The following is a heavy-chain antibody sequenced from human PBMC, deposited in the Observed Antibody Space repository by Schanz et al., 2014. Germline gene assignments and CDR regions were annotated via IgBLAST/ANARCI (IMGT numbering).Heavy chain of an antibody. V-gene: IGHV3-33*06. Sequence: QVVLMESGGGVVRPGRSVRLSCVASGFTFRSYGMHWVRQTPAKGLEWVAIIWFDGSNKYYADSVKGRFTISRDNSRNTLFLQMNSLRAEDTAVYYCVKDLGTATREGWAFASWGQGTLVTVSS. CDR1: GFTFRSYG. D-gene: IGHD1-7*01. CDR2: IWFDGSNK. CDR3: VKDLGTATREGWAFAS. J-gene: IGHJ4*02.